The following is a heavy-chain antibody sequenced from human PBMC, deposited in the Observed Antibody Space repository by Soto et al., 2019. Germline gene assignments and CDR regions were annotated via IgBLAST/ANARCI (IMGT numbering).Heavy chain of an antibody. CDR2: ISYDGSNK. CDR1: GFTFSSYA. J-gene: IGHJ6*02. CDR3: VRDGDGYSSSWYFLPRNYYYYGMDV. Sequence: AGSLRLSCGASGFTFSSYAMHWVRQAPGKALEWVAVISYDGSNKYYADSVKGRFTISRDNSRNTLYLQMNSLRAEDTAVYYCVRDGDGYSSSWYFLPRNYYYYGMDVWGQGTTVTVSS. V-gene: IGHV3-30-3*01. D-gene: IGHD6-13*01.